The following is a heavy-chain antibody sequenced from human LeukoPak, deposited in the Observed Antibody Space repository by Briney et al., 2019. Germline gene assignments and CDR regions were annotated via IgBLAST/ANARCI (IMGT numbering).Heavy chain of an antibody. Sequence: PGMSLRLSCAASGFTFSSYGMHWVRQAPGKGLEWVAVIWYDGSNKYYADSVKGRFTISRDSSKNALYLQMNSLRAEDTAVYYCARDLCSSSNCYLDYWGQGTLVTVSS. CDR2: IWYDGSNK. D-gene: IGHD2-2*01. CDR3: ARDLCSSSNCYLDY. V-gene: IGHV3-33*01. CDR1: GFTFSSYG. J-gene: IGHJ4*02.